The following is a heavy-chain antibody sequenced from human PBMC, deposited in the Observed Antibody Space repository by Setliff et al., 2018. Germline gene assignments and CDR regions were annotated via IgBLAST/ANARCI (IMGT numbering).Heavy chain of an antibody. CDR2: FDPEDGET. CDR3: TSTTLDF. V-gene: IGHV1-24*01. Sequence: ASVKVSCKVSGYTLTELSRHWVRQAPGKGLEWMGGFDPEDGETIYAQKFQGRVTMTEDTSTDTAYMELNSLRSEDTAMYYCTSTTLDFWGPGTLVTVSS. CDR1: GYTLTELS. J-gene: IGHJ4*02. D-gene: IGHD1-1*01.